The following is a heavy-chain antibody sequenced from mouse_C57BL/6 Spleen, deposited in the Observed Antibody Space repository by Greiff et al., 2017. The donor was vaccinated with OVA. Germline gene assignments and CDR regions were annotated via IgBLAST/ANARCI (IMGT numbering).Heavy chain of an antibody. CDR3: ARCFYDGYYEAMDY. D-gene: IGHD2-3*01. J-gene: IGHJ4*01. CDR1: GYTFTSYW. V-gene: IGHV1-69*01. Sequence: VQLQQSGAELVMPGASVKLSCKASGYTFTSYWMHWVKQRPGQGLEWIGEIDPSDSYTNYNQKFKGKSTLTVDKSSSTAYMQLSSLTSEDSAVYYCARCFYDGYYEAMDYWGQGTSVTVSS. CDR2: IDPSDSYT.